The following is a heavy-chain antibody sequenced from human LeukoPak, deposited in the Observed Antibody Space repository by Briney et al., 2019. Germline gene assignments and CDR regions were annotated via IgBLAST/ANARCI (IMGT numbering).Heavy chain of an antibody. J-gene: IGHJ6*03. Sequence: ASVKVSCKASGFALTTYNIVWLRQAPGQGLEWVGWVTAFNENTHYSRRFQGRVTMTTDTSTSTAYMELRSLRSDDTAVYYCARYTSGRLNPGFYHYYMDVWGKGTTVTVSS. CDR3: ARYTSGRLNPGFYHYYMDV. D-gene: IGHD6-19*01. CDR1: GFALTTYN. V-gene: IGHV1-18*01. CDR2: VTAFNENT.